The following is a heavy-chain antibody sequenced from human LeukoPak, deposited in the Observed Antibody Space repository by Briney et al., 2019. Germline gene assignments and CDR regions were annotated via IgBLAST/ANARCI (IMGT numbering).Heavy chain of an antibody. CDR2: IRSKAYGGTT. CDR3: TRTLIQLWPGDYGYYFDY. D-gene: IGHD5-18*01. J-gene: IGHJ4*02. Sequence: GGSLRLSCTASGFTFGDYAMSWVRQAPGKGLEWVGFIRSKAYGGTTEYAASVKGRFTISRDDSKSIAYLQMNSLKAEDTAVYYCTRTLIQLWPGDYGYYFDYWGQGTLVTVSS. V-gene: IGHV3-49*04. CDR1: GFTFGDYA.